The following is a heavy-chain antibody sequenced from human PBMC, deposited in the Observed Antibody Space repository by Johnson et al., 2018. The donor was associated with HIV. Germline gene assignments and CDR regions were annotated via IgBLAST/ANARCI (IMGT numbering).Heavy chain of an antibody. D-gene: IGHD1-26*01. CDR2: ISYDGSNK. J-gene: IGHJ3*02. Sequence: QVQLVESGGGLVKPGGSLRLSCAASGFSLRTYAMHWVRQPPGKGLDWVAVISYDGSNKYYADSVKGLFTISRDNSKNTLYLQMNSLRAEDTAVYYCAKEGGGATELHFSNAFDIWGQGTMVTVSS. CDR1: GFSLRTYA. V-gene: IGHV3-30*01. CDR3: AKEGGGATELHFSNAFDI.